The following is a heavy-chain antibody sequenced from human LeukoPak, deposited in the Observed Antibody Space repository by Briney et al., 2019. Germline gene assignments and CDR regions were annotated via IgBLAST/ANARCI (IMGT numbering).Heavy chain of an antibody. CDR3: AKDPFPGYSSGPYGPYYFDY. Sequence: GRSLRLSCAASGFTFDDYAMHWVRQAPGKGLEWVSGISWNSGSIGCADSVKGRFTISRDNAKNSLYLQMNSLRAEDTALYYCAKDPFPGYSSGPYGPYYFDYWGQGTLVTVSS. CDR1: GFTFDDYA. V-gene: IGHV3-9*01. D-gene: IGHD6-19*01. J-gene: IGHJ4*02. CDR2: ISWNSGSI.